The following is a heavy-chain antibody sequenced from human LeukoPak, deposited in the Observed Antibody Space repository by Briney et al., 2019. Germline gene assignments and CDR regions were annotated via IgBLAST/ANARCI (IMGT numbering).Heavy chain of an antibody. CDR2: IKQDGSEK. D-gene: IGHD3-22*01. CDR3: ARALVYDSSGYYSHYYYYGMDV. Sequence: GGSLRLSCAASGFTFSSYWMSWVRQAPGKGLEWVANIKQDGSEKYYVDSVKGRFTISRDNAKNSLYLQMNSLRAEDTAVYYCARALVYDSSGYYSHYYYYGMDVWGQGTTVTVSS. CDR1: GFTFSSYW. V-gene: IGHV3-7*03. J-gene: IGHJ6*02.